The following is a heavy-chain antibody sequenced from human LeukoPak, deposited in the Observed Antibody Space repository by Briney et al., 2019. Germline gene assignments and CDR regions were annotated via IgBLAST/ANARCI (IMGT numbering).Heavy chain of an antibody. Sequence: GASLKISCKGSGYRFTSYWIGWVRQMPGKGLEWMGIIYPGDSDTRYSPSFQGQVTISADQSISTASLQWSSLKASDTAMYYCARLGSYGFMDYWGQGTLVTVSS. D-gene: IGHD5-18*01. CDR2: IYPGDSDT. CDR3: ARLGSYGFMDY. CDR1: GYRFTSYW. V-gene: IGHV5-51*01. J-gene: IGHJ4*02.